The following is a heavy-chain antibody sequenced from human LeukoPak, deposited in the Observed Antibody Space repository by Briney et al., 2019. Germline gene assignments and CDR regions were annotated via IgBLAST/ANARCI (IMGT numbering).Heavy chain of an antibody. CDR3: ARIPSRAIDYFSHMDV. Sequence: GGSLRLSCTASGFTFGIYAMSWVRQAPGKGLEWVSAISGDGGSTYYADSVKGRFTISRDNSKNTLRLQMNSLRVEDTAVYYCARIPSRAIDYFSHMDVWSRGTTVTVSS. J-gene: IGHJ6*03. V-gene: IGHV3-23*01. CDR1: GFTFGIYA. CDR2: ISGDGGST.